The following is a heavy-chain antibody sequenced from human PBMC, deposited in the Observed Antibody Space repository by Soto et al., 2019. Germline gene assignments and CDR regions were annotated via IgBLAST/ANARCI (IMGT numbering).Heavy chain of an antibody. V-gene: IGHV4-34*01. Sequence: SETLSLTCAVYGGSFSVYYWSWIRQPPGKGLEWIGEINHSGSTNYNPSLKSRVTISVDTSKNQFSLKLSSVTAADTAVYYCARGRVTMGRGVLDYWGQGTLVTVSS. D-gene: IGHD3-10*01. CDR2: INHSGST. CDR1: GGSFSVYY. CDR3: ARGRVTMGRGVLDY. J-gene: IGHJ4*02.